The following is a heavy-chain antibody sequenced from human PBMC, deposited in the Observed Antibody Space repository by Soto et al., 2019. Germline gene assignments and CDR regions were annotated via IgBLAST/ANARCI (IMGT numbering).Heavy chain of an antibody. D-gene: IGHD5-18*01. Sequence: EVQLVESGGGLVKPGGSLRLSCAASGFTFSSYSMNRVRQAPGKGLEWVSSISSSSSYIYYADSVKGRFTISRDNAKNSLYLQMNSLRAEDTAVYYCARERGGYSYGGEGYFDYWGQGTLVTVSS. J-gene: IGHJ4*02. CDR1: GFTFSSYS. CDR3: ARERGGYSYGGEGYFDY. V-gene: IGHV3-21*01. CDR2: ISSSSSYI.